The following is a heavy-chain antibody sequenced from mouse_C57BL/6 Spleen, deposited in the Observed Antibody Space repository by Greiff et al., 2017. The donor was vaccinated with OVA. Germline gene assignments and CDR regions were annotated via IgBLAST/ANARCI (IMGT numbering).Heavy chain of an antibody. V-gene: IGHV1-69*01. CDR2: IDPSDSYT. Sequence: VQLQQPGAELVMPGASVKLSCKASGYTFTSYWMHWVKQRPGQGLEWIGEIDPSDSYTNYNQKFKGKSTLTVDKSSSTAYMQLSSLTSEDSAVYYCARVQGYAMDYWGQGTSVTVSS. CDR1: GYTFTSYW. CDR3: ARVQGYAMDY. J-gene: IGHJ4*01.